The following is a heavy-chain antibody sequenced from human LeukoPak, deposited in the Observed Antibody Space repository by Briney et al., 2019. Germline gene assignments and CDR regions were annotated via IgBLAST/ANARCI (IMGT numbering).Heavy chain of an antibody. CDR3: AKPGGHGDFDY. CDR1: GYTFTGYY. CDR2: INPNSGGT. D-gene: IGHD2-8*02. J-gene: IGHJ4*02. V-gene: IGHV1-2*02. Sequence: ASVKVSCKASGYTFTGYYMHWVRQAPGQGLEWMGWINPNSGGTNYAQKFQGRVTITADKSTSTAYMELSSLRSEDMAVYYCAKPGGHGDFDYWGQGTLVTVSS.